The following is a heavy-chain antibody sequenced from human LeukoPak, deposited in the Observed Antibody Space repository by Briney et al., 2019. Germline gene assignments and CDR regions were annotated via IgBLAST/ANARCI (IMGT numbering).Heavy chain of an antibody. V-gene: IGHV1-8*03. Sequence: GASVKVSCKASGYTFTSYDINWVRQATGQGLEWMGWMNPNSGNTGYAQKFQGRVTITRNTSISTAYMELSSLRSEDTAVYYCASPKGRSIAARYGAFDIWGQGTMVTVSS. CDR3: ASPKGRSIAARYGAFDI. J-gene: IGHJ3*02. D-gene: IGHD6-6*01. CDR2: MNPNSGNT. CDR1: GYTFTSYD.